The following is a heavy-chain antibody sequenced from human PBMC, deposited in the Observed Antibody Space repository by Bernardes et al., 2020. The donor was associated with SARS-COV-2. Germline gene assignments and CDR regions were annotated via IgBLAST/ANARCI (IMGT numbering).Heavy chain of an antibody. D-gene: IGHD4-17*01. CDR2: IRSKPKGYAT. CDR1: GFNFPGSA. Sequence: GESLLISCAASGFNFPGSAIQWVRQPSGQGLAWIGRIRSKPKGYATTYAASLKGRFVISRDDSRNTAYLQIHSLKIEDTAVYYCTGDYLYWDQGTLVSVS. J-gene: IGHJ4*02. CDR3: TGDYLY. V-gene: IGHV3-73*01.